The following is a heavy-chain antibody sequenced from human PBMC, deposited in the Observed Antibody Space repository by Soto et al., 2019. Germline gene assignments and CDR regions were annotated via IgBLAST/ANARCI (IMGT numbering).Heavy chain of an antibody. Sequence: GGSLRLSCAASGFTFSSYAMSWVRQAPGKGLEWVSAISGSGGSTYYADSVKGRFTISRDNSKNTLYLQMNSLRAEDTAVYYCARGVVARQYYYYGMDVWGQGTTVTVSS. D-gene: IGHD2-15*01. V-gene: IGHV3-23*01. CDR3: ARGVVARQYYYYGMDV. CDR1: GFTFSSYA. CDR2: ISGSGGST. J-gene: IGHJ6*02.